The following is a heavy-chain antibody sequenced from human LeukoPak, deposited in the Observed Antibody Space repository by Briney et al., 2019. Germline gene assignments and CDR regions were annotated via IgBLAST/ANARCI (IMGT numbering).Heavy chain of an antibody. CDR2: ISYDGSNK. V-gene: IGHV3-30*18. D-gene: IGHD3-10*01. Sequence: GGSLRLSCAVSGITLSNYGMSWVRQAPGKGLEWVAVISYDGSNKYYADSVKGRFTISRDNSKNTLYLQMNSLRAEDTAVYYCAKSGLLWFGELSQFDYWGQGTLVTVSS. J-gene: IGHJ4*02. CDR3: AKSGLLWFGELSQFDY. CDR1: GITLSNYG.